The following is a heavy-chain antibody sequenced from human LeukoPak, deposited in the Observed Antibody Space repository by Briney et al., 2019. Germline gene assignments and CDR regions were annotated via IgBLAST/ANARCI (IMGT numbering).Heavy chain of an antibody. CDR3: AKGDYDFWSRLDY. CDR1: GFAFDDYA. J-gene: IGHJ4*02. CDR2: ISWNSGNI. Sequence: PGGSLRLSCAASGFAFDDYAMHWVLQAPGKGLEWVSGISWNSGNIGYADSVKGRFTISRDNAKNSLYLQMNSLRAEDTALYYCAKGDYDFWSRLDYWGQGTLVTVSS. D-gene: IGHD3-3*01. V-gene: IGHV3-9*01.